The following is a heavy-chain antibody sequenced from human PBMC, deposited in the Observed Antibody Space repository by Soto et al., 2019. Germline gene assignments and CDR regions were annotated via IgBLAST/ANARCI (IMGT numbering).Heavy chain of an antibody. CDR3: ASLWNFFDF. Sequence: PSETLSLTCTVSGDSISSYYWSWIRQPPGKGLEWIGYMYFNESPKYNPSLKSRVTMSVDTSKNQFSLKLRSVTAADTAVYYCASLWNFFDFWGQGALVTVSS. D-gene: IGHD2-21*01. V-gene: IGHV4-59*01. CDR2: MYFNESP. CDR1: GDSISSYY. J-gene: IGHJ4*02.